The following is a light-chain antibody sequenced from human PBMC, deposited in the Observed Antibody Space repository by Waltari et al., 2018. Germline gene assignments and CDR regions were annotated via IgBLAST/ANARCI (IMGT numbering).Light chain of an antibody. CDR1: QSVSSF. CDR2: NTS. CDR3: QQRSNWPRT. Sequence: EIVLTQSPATLSLSPGERATLSCRASQSVSSFLAWYQQKPGQAPRLLIDNTSNRATGIPGRFSGSGSGTDFTLTISSLEPEDFAVYYCQQRSNWPRTFGQGTKVEIK. V-gene: IGKV3-11*01. J-gene: IGKJ1*01.